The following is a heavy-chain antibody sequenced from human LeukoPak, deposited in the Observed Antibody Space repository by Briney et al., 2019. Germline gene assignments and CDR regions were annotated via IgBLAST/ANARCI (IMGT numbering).Heavy chain of an antibody. CDR2: IYYSGST. D-gene: IGHD6-6*01. J-gene: IGHJ4*02. V-gene: IGHV4-39*01. CDR3: ARREQLGGSFDY. CDR1: GGSISSSSYY. Sequence: PSETLSLTCTVSGGSISSSSYYWGWIRQPPGKGLEWIGSIYYSGSTYYNPSLKSRVTISVDTSKNQSSLKLSSVTAADTAVYYCARREQLGGSFDYWGQGTLVTVSS.